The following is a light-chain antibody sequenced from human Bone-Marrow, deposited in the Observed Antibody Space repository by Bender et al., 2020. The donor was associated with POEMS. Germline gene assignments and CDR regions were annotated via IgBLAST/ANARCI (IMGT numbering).Light chain of an antibody. Sequence: QSVLTQPPSASGTPGQRVTISCSGSSSFIGSNTVSWYQQVPGSAPKLLMFDNNQRPSGVPDRFSGSKSGTSASLAISGLQSEDEADYYCAAWEDSLNGWVFGGGTKLTVL. CDR1: SSFIGSNT. V-gene: IGLV1-44*01. J-gene: IGLJ3*02. CDR3: AAWEDSLNGWV. CDR2: DNN.